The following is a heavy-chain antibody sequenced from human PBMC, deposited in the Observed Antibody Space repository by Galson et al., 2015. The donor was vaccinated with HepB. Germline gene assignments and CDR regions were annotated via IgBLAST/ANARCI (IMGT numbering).Heavy chain of an antibody. CDR2: ISSSSSYI. V-gene: IGHV3-21*01. D-gene: IGHD3-22*01. Sequence: SLRLSCAASGFTFSSYSMNWVRQAPGKGLEWVSSISSSSSYIYYADSVKGRFTISRDNAKNSLYLQMNSLRAEDTAVYYCARAYGEYYDSSGYSGWFDPWGQGTLVTVSS. CDR3: ARAYGEYYDSSGYSGWFDP. J-gene: IGHJ5*02. CDR1: GFTFSSYS.